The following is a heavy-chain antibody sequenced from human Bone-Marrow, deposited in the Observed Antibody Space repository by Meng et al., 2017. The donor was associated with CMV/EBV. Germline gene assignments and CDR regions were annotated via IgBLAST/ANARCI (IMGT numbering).Heavy chain of an antibody. CDR3: ARVKLLGNYGMDV. CDR2: IKKDGSEK. V-gene: IGHV3-7*01. D-gene: IGHD2-21*02. J-gene: IGHJ6*02. Sequence: GGSLRLSCAGSGFPFSNYWMTWVRQAPGKGLEWVANIKKDGSEKYYVEDVKGRFTISRDNAKNALYLQMNSLRAEDTAVYYCARVKLLGNYGMDVWGQGTTVTVSS. CDR1: GFPFSNYW.